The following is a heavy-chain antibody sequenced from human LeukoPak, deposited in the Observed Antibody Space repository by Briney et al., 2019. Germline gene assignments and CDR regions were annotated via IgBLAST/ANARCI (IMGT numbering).Heavy chain of an antibody. V-gene: IGHV4-34*01. CDR3: ARRRGYSSSWYEP. J-gene: IGHJ5*02. D-gene: IGHD6-13*01. Sequence: PSETLSLTCAVYGGSFSSYYWSWIRQPPGKGLEWIGEINHSGSTNYNPSLKSRVTISVDTSKNQFSLKLSSVTAADTAVYYCARRRGYSSSWYEPWGQGTLVTVSS. CDR1: GGSFSSYY. CDR2: INHSGST.